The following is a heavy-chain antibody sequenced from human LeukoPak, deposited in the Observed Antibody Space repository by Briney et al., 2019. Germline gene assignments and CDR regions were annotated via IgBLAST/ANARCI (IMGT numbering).Heavy chain of an antibody. V-gene: IGHV3-30*04. CDR1: GFTFSSYA. CDR2: ISFDGTHD. CDR3: ARAAPGNSGDY. J-gene: IGHJ4*02. D-gene: IGHD4-23*01. Sequence: TGGSVRLSCAASGFTFSSYAIHWFRQAPGKGLEWVAVISFDGTHDFYADSVKGRFTISRDNSKNTLYLQMNSLRADDTAVYYCARAAPGNSGDYWGQGTLVTVSS.